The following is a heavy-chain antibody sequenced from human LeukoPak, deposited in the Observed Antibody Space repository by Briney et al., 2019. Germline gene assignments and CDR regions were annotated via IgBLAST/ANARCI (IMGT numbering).Heavy chain of an antibody. Sequence: PGGSLRLSCAASGFTFSSYAMHWARQAPGKGLEWVAVISYDGSNKYYADSVKGRFTISRDNSKNTLYLQMNSLRAEDTAVYYCARAREGSSWSLFDYWGQGTLVTVSS. J-gene: IGHJ4*02. CDR1: GFTFSSYA. D-gene: IGHD6-13*01. CDR2: ISYDGSNK. CDR3: ARAREGSSWSLFDY. V-gene: IGHV3-30-3*01.